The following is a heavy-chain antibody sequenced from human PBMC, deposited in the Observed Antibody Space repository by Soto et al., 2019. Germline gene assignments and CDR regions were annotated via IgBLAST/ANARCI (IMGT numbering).Heavy chain of an antibody. CDR3: AHRNWELLRSWAFDI. CDR1: GFSLSTSGVG. V-gene: IGHV2-5*02. CDR2: IYWDDDK. Sequence: QITLKESGPTLVKPTQTLTLTCTFSGFSLSTSGVGVGWIRQPPGKALEWLALIYWDDDKRYSPSLKSRLTITKDTSKNQVVLTMTNMDPVDTATYYCAHRNWELLRSWAFDIWGQATMVTVSS. J-gene: IGHJ3*02. D-gene: IGHD1-26*01.